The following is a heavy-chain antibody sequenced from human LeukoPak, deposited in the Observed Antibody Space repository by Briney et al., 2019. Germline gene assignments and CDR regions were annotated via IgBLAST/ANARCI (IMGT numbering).Heavy chain of an antibody. CDR3: ARIGYSSSSFDY. CDR1: GFTFRNYW. V-gene: IGHV3-7*01. D-gene: IGHD6-6*01. Sequence: PGGSLRLSYAASGFTFRNYWMSWVRQAPGKGLEWVANIRQDGSLKYYVDSLKGRFTISRDNAKTSVYLQMNSLRAEDTAVYFCARIGYSSSSFDYWGQGTLVTVSS. CDR2: IRQDGSLK. J-gene: IGHJ4*02.